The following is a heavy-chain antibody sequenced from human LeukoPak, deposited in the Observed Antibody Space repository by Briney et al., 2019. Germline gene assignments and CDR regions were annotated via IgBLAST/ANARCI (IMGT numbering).Heavy chain of an antibody. CDR2: ISSSSDTI. Sequence: PGGSLRLSCTASGFTFGDYALSWFRQAPGKGLEWVSYISSSSDTIYYADSVKGRFTISRDNAKNPLYLQMNSLRAEDTAVYYCASGMRVGPNIWGQGTLVTVSS. CDR3: ASGMRVGPNI. CDR1: GFTFGDYA. V-gene: IGHV3-48*04. D-gene: IGHD1-26*01. J-gene: IGHJ4*02.